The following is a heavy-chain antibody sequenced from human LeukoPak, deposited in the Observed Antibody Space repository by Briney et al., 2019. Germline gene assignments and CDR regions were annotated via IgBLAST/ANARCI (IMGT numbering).Heavy chain of an antibody. D-gene: IGHD3-22*01. J-gene: IGHJ3*02. V-gene: IGHV4-39*01. Sequence: KASETLSLTCTVSGGSISSSSYYWGWIRQPPGKGLEWIGSIYYSGSTYYNPSLKSRVTISVDTSKNQFSLKLSSVTAADTAVYYCARGGYYDSSGYLDAFDIWGQGTMVTVSS. CDR3: ARGGYYDSSGYLDAFDI. CDR2: IYYSGST. CDR1: GGSISSSSYY.